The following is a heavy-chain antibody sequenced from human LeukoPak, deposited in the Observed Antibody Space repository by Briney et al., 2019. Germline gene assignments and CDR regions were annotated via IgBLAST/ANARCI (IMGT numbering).Heavy chain of an antibody. CDR1: GFTFSNAW. J-gene: IGHJ6*03. D-gene: IGHD5-18*01. CDR2: IKSKTDGGTT. CDR3: TTDLESDISGYSYAVYYYYYYMDV. Sequence: GGSLRLSCAASGFTFSNAWMSWVRQAPGKGLEWVGRIKSKTDGGTTDYAAPVKGRFTISRDDSKNTLYLQMNSLKTEDTAVYYCTTDLESDISGYSYAVYYYYYYMDVWGKGTTVTVSS. V-gene: IGHV3-15*01.